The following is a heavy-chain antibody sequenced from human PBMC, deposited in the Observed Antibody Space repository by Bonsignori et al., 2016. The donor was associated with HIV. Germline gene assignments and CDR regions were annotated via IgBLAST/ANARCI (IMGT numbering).Heavy chain of an antibody. J-gene: IGHJ3*02. CDR3: ARLMYCSSTSCYFRSNFDAFDI. CDR1: GYTFTGYY. V-gene: IGHV1-2*02. CDR2: INPNSGGT. Sequence: ASVKVSCKASGYTFTGYYMHWVRQAPGQGLEWMGWINPNSGGTNYAQKFQGRVTMTRDTSISTAYMELSRLRSDDTAVYYCARLMYCSSTSCYFRSNFDAFDIWGQGTMVTVSS. D-gene: IGHD2-2*01.